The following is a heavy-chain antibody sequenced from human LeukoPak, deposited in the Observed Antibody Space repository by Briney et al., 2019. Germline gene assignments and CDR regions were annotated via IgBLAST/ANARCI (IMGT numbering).Heavy chain of an antibody. J-gene: IGHJ6*03. Sequence: PGGSLRLSCAASGFTFSRYGMTWVRQAPGKGLEWVSFIYSDNTHYSDSVKGRFTISRDNSKNTLYLQMNSLRAEDTAVYYCARGRTMIARPRNYYMDVWGKGTTVTVSS. CDR2: IYSDNT. D-gene: IGHD3-22*01. CDR1: GFTFSRYG. V-gene: IGHV3-53*01. CDR3: ARGRTMIARPRNYYMDV.